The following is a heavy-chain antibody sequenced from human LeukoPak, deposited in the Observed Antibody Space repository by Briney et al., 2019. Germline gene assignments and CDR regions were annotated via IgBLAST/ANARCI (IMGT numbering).Heavy chain of an antibody. J-gene: IGHJ4*02. D-gene: IGHD4-23*01. Sequence: SVKVSCKASGFTFTSSAMQWVRQARGQRLEWMGWIVVGSGNTNYAQKFQERVTITRDMSTSTAYMELSSLRSEDTAVYYCAASEVVTPGFDYWGQGTLVTVSS. V-gene: IGHV1-58*02. CDR2: IVVGSGNT. CDR1: GFTFTSSA. CDR3: AASEVVTPGFDY.